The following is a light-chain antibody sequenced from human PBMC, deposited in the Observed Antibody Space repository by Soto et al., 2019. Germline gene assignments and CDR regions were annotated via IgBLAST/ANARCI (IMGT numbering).Light chain of an antibody. V-gene: IGLV2-23*01. CDR2: EGT. CDR1: SSDVGNYNL. Sequence: QSALPQPASVSGSPGQSITISCTGTSSDVGNYNLVSWYQQYPDKAPKLIISEGTKRPSGVSDRFSGSESGNTASLTISGLQAEDEADYYCCSYAGSNTYVFGGGTKLTVL. CDR3: CSYAGSNTYV. J-gene: IGLJ3*02.